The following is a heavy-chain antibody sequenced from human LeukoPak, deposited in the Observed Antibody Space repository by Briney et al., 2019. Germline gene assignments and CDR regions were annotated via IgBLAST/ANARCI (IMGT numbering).Heavy chain of an antibody. J-gene: IGHJ4*02. D-gene: IGHD3-10*01. CDR3: ARGLRWGITMVRARTYFDY. CDR1: GGSVSSGSYY. V-gene: IGHV4-39*07. Sequence: PSETLSLTCTVSGGSVSSGSYYWSWIRQPPGKGLEWIGEINHSGSTNYNPSLKSRVTISVDTSKNQFSLKLSSVTAADTAVYYCARGLRWGITMVRARTYFDYWGQGTLVTVSS. CDR2: INHSGST.